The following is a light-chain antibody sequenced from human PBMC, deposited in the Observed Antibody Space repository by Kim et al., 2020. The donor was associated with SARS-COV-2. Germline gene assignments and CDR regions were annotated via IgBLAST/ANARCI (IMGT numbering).Light chain of an antibody. CDR2: AAS. CDR1: QSINSY. CDR3: QQSYSTPYT. Sequence: SASVGDGVTITCRTSQSINSYLNWYQQKPGEAPRLLLYAASSLRNGVPSRFSGSGSGTDFTLTISSLQPEDFATYYCQQSYSTPYTLGQGTKLEI. J-gene: IGKJ2*01. V-gene: IGKV1-39*01.